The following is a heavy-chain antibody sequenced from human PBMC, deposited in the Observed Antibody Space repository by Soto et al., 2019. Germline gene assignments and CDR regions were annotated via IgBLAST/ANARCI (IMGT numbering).Heavy chain of an antibody. CDR3: ARGSDGVTQAFDY. V-gene: IGHV1-69*12. D-gene: IGHD2-21*02. CDR2: IIPIFGTA. Sequence: QVQLVQSGAEVKKPGSSVKVSCKASGGTFSSYAISWVRQAPGQGLEWMGGIIPIFGTANYAQKFQGRVTITADESTGRAYMELSSLRSEGTAVYYWARGSDGVTQAFDYWGQGTLVTVSS. J-gene: IGHJ4*02. CDR1: GGTFSSYA.